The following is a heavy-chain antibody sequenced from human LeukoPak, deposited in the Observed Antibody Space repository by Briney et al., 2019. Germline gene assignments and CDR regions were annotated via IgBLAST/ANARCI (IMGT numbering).Heavy chain of an antibody. Sequence: SETLSLTCTVSGGSISSYYWSWIRQPAGKGLEWIGRIYISGSTNYNSSLQSRLTMSVDTSKNQFSLKLTSVTAADTAVYYCARALNPLPGTYYFDYWGQGTLVTVSS. J-gene: IGHJ4*02. CDR1: GGSISSYY. CDR2: IYISGST. V-gene: IGHV4-4*07. CDR3: ARALNPLPGTYYFDY. D-gene: IGHD2-15*01.